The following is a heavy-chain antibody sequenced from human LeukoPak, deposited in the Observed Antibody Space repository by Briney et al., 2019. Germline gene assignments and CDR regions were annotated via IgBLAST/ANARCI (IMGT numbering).Heavy chain of an antibody. V-gene: IGHV4-39*07. CDR3: ARFHDSSGYDDAFDI. CDR2: INHSGST. Sequence: TSETLSLTCTVSGGSISSSSYYWGWIRQPPGKGLEWIGEINHSGSTNYNPSLKSRVTISVDTSKNQFSLKLSSVTAADTAVYYCARFHDSSGYDDAFDIWGQGTMVTVSS. D-gene: IGHD3-22*01. J-gene: IGHJ3*02. CDR1: GGSISSSSYY.